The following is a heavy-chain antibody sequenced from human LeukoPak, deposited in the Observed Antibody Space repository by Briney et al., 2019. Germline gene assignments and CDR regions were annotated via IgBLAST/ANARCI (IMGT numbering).Heavy chain of an antibody. CDR1: GFTFSNYW. Sequence: GGSLRLSCAASGFTFSNYWMSWVRQAPGKGLEWVANIKEDGSEKSYVDSVKGRFTISRDNAKNSLYLQMNSLRAEDTTVYYCARVSAGDYPDYWGQGTLVTVSS. J-gene: IGHJ4*02. CDR2: IKEDGSEK. CDR3: ARVSAGDYPDY. D-gene: IGHD7-27*01. V-gene: IGHV3-7*03.